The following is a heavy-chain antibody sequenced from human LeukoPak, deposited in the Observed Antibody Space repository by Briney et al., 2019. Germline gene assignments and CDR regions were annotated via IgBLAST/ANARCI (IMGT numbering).Heavy chain of an antibody. Sequence: SVKLSCKASGRTLCSYAISWLRLAPGLRLEWTGGVMPIFSTANYAQKFQGRVTITTDESTSTAYMELSSLRSEDMAVYYCARGLNTATNYYGSGILDYWGQGTLVTVSS. V-gene: IGHV1-69*05. CDR3: ARGLNTATNYYGSGILDY. J-gene: IGHJ4*02. D-gene: IGHD3-10*01. CDR2: VMPIFSTA. CDR1: GRTLCSYA.